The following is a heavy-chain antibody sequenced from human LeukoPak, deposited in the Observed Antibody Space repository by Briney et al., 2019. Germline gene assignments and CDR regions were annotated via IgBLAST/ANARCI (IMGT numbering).Heavy chain of an antibody. CDR3: ASGDSGYSYGYSYYYYGMGV. CDR1: GGTFSSYA. J-gene: IGHJ6*02. Sequence: SVKVSCKASGGTFSSYAISWVRQAPGQGLEWMGRIIPIFGIANYAQKFQGRVTTTADKSTSTAYMELSSLRSEDTAVYYCASGDSGYSYGYSYYYYGMGVWGQGTTVTVAS. D-gene: IGHD5-18*01. CDR2: IIPIFGIA. V-gene: IGHV1-69*04.